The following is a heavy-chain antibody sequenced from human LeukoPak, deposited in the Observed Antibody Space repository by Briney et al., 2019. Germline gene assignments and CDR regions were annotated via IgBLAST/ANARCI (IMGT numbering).Heavy chain of an antibody. CDR3: ARGRPSRREAFDI. V-gene: IGHV4-39*07. CDR2: IYYGGNT. D-gene: IGHD5-24*01. CDR1: GGSISGSTYY. J-gene: IGHJ3*02. Sequence: SETLSLTCTVSGGSISGSTYYWGWIRQPPGKGLEWTGSIYYGGNTYYNPSLESRVTISVDTSKNEFSLKLTSVTAADTAVYYCARGRPSRREAFDIWGQGAMVTVSS.